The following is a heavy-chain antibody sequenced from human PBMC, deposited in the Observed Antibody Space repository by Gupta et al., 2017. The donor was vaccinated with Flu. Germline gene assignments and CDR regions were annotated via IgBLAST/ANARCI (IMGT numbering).Heavy chain of an antibody. CDR1: GGSISSYY. CDR3: ARDLGGSYGNYYYYYGMDV. Sequence: QVQLQESGPGLVKPSETLSLTCTVSGGSISSYYWSWIRQPPGKGLEWIGYIYYSGSTNYNPSLKSRVTISVDTSKNQFSLKLSSVTAADTAVYYCARDLGGSYGNYYYYYGMDVWGQGTTVTVSS. D-gene: IGHD1-26*01. CDR2: IYYSGST. V-gene: IGHV4-59*01. J-gene: IGHJ6*02.